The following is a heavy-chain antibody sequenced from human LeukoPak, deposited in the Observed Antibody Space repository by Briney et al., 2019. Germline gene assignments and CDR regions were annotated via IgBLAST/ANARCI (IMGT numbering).Heavy chain of an antibody. CDR3: VGGGAARFDY. J-gene: IGHJ4*02. CDR1: GFTFSNYA. CDR2: ISGSDGST. Sequence: GRSLRLSCAASGFTFSNYAMSWVRQAPGKGLEWVSAISGSDGSTNYADSVKGRFTISRDNSKNTLYLQMNSLRAEDTAVYYCVGGGAARFDYWGQGTLVAVSS. D-gene: IGHD1-26*01. V-gene: IGHV3-23*01.